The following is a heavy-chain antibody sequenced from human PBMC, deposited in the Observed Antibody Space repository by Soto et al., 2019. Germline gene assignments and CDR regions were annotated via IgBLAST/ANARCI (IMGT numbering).Heavy chain of an antibody. CDR3: ARPGRDWGSLEY. D-gene: IGHD7-27*01. CDR1: GESISSYY. J-gene: IGHJ4*02. Sequence: SETLSLTCTVSGESISSYYWTWIRQPPGKGLEWIAFIYYGGSTNYNPSLKSRVTISVDTSKNQFSLNLNSVTAADTAVYYCARPGRDWGSLEYWGQGTRVTVS. CDR2: IYYGGST. V-gene: IGHV4-59*08.